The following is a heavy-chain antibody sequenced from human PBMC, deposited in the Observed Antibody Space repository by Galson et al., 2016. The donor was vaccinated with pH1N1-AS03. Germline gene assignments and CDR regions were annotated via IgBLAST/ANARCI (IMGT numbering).Heavy chain of an antibody. CDR1: GFTFSGYA. CDR3: PRGPVSYANYWFPPPDY. V-gene: IGHV3-64*01. CDR2: ISGNGFST. D-gene: IGHD4/OR15-4a*01. Sequence: SLRLSCAVGGFTFSGYAMFWLRQAPGKGLEYVSAISGNGFSTYYANSVKDRFTVSRDNSKNTLYLQMGSLRVEDMAVYYCPRGPVSYANYWFPPPDYWGQGTLVTVSS. J-gene: IGHJ4*02.